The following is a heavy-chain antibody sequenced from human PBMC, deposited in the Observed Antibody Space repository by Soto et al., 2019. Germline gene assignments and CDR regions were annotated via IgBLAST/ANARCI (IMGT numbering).Heavy chain of an antibody. Sequence: VLMVESGGGVVQPGRSLRLSCAASEFTFSTYPLHWVRQAPGKGLERVAVISYDETNKYYADSVKGRFTISRDNSKNTLDLEMISLRADDTAVYSCARGASVFWVGYPEIHYSDYCGQGTLVTVSS. CDR2: ISYDETNK. J-gene: IGHJ4*02. CDR3: ARGASVFWVGYPEIHYSDY. V-gene: IGHV3-30-3*01. CDR1: EFTFSTYP. D-gene: IGHD3-3*01.